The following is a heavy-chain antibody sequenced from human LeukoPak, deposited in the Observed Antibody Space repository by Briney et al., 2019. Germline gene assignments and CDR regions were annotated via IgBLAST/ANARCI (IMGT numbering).Heavy chain of an antibody. V-gene: IGHV3-30*18. CDR3: AKRGGYYGSGSAYNWFDP. CDR1: GFTFSSYG. Sequence: GGSLRLSCAASGFTFSSYGMHWVRQAPGKGLEWVAVISYDGSNKYYADSVKGRFTISRDNSKNTLYLQMNSLRAEDTAVYYCAKRGGYYGSGSAYNWFDPWGQGTLVTVSS. CDR2: ISYDGSNK. J-gene: IGHJ5*02. D-gene: IGHD3-10*01.